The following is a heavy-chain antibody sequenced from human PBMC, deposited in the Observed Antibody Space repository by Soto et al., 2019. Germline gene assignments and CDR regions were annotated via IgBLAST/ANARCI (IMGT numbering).Heavy chain of an antibody. CDR3: ATSRSFDY. CDR2: IKQDGSDK. V-gene: IGHV3-7*01. Sequence: PGGSLRLSCAASGFTFSGSWMSWVRQAPGKGLEWVANIKQDGSDKYYVDSVKGRFTISRDNAKNSLYLQMNSLRAEDTAVYYCATSRSFDYWGQGTLVTVSS. CDR1: GFTFSGSW. D-gene: IGHD3-10*01. J-gene: IGHJ4*02.